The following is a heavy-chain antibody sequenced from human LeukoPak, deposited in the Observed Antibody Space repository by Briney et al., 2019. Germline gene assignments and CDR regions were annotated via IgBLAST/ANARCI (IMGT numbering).Heavy chain of an antibody. D-gene: IGHD4-17*01. J-gene: IGHJ4*02. Sequence: SETLSLTCAAYGGSFSGYYWSWIRQHPGKGLEWIGYIYYSGSTYYNPSLKSRVTISVDTSKNQFSLKLSSVTAADTAVYYCARAPTVNYYFDYWGQGTLVTVSS. CDR1: GGSFSGYY. CDR2: IYYSGST. CDR3: ARAPTVNYYFDY. V-gene: IGHV4-31*11.